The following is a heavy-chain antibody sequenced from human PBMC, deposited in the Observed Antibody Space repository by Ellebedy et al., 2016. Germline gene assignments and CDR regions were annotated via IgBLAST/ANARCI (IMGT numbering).Heavy chain of an antibody. D-gene: IGHD1-1*01. V-gene: IGHV4-59*01. J-gene: IGHJ4*02. Sequence: SETLSLTCTVSGGSISSYYWSWIRQPPGKGLEWIGYIYYSGSTNYNPSLKSRVTISVDTSKNQFSLKLSSVTAADTAVYYCARNNWNDLGSLSDWGQGTLVTVSS. CDR1: GGSISSYY. CDR2: IYYSGST. CDR3: ARNNWNDLGSLSD.